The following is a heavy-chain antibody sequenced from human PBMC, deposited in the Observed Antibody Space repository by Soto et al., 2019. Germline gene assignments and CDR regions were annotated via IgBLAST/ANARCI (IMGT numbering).Heavy chain of an antibody. CDR1: GGSISSGGYY. CDR3: ARASRDYYDSSGYYYGLGYFQH. D-gene: IGHD3-22*01. V-gene: IGHV4-31*03. CDR2: IYYSGST. J-gene: IGHJ1*01. Sequence: SETLSLTCSVSGGSISSGGYYWSWIRQHPGKGLEWIGYIYYSGSTYCNPSLKSRVTISVDTSKNQFSLKLSSVTAADTAVYYCARASRDYYDSSGYYYGLGYFQHWGQGTLVTVSS.